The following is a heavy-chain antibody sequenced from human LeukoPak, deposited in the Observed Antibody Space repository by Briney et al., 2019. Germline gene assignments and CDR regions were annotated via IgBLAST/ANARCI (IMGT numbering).Heavy chain of an antibody. D-gene: IGHD3-10*01. CDR3: AKDMGGSGSYYNGGFDY. V-gene: IGHV3-9*03. Sequence: PGGSLRLSCAASGFTFDDYAMHWVRQAPGEGLEWVSGISWNSGSIGYADSVKGRFTISRDNAKNSLYLQMNSLRAEDMALYYCAKDMGGSGSYYNGGFDYWGQGTLVTVSS. J-gene: IGHJ4*02. CDR1: GFTFDDYA. CDR2: ISWNSGSI.